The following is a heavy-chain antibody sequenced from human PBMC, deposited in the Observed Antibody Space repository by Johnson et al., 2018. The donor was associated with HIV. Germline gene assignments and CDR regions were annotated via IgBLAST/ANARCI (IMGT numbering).Heavy chain of an antibody. D-gene: IGHD3-10*01. Sequence: EVQLLESGGGLLQPGGSLRLSCAASGFTFGDYAMSWVRQAPGKGLEWVSVIYSGGSTYYADSVKGRFTLSRDNSKNTLDLQMNSLTIEDTAVFYCAKTRMGGILDAFDLWCQGTMVIVS. CDR2: IYSGGST. CDR3: AKTRMGGILDAFDL. J-gene: IGHJ3*01. V-gene: IGHV3-23*03. CDR1: GFTFGDYA.